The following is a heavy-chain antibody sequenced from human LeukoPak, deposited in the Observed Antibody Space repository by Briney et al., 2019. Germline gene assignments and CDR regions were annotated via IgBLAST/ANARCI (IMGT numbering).Heavy chain of an antibody. CDR3: ATGTNGLYGSNRFQGYFDD. CDR2: ITPTYGLV. D-gene: IGHD6-13*01. J-gene: IGHJ4*02. Sequence: SVKVSCKASGGTFSKYAISWVRQAPGQGLEWMGGITPTYGLVHYAQKFQGRVTLTTDTSTGTADLEMNSLTFEDTAVYYCATGTNGLYGSNRFQGYFDDWGQGTLVSVLS. V-gene: IGHV1-69*17. CDR1: GGTFSKYA.